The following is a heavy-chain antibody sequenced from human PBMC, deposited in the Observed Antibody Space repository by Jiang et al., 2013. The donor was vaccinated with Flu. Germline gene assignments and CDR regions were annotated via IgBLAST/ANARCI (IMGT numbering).Heavy chain of an antibody. CDR1: GASVSGSSHY. J-gene: IGHJ4*02. CDR3: ARHKVVWNYGSARVADFDS. V-gene: IGHV4-39*07. Sequence: LLKPSETLSLTCTVSGASVSGSSHYGGWIRQAPGKGLEWVGSIAFSGITSYNPSLKSRVIIVIDTSKNRYSLSLSSVTAADTAVYYCARHKVVWNYGSARVADFDSWGQGTLVTVSS. CDR2: IAFSGIT. D-gene: IGHD3-10*01.